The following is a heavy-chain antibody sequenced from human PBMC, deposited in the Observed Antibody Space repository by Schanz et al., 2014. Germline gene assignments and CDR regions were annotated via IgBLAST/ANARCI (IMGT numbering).Heavy chain of an antibody. J-gene: IGHJ4*02. D-gene: IGHD3-16*01. V-gene: IGHV3-23*01. CDR2: ISGSGGST. Sequence: EVQLLESGGGLVQPGGSLRLSCAASGFTFTTHSMTWVRQAPGKGLEWVSGISGSGGSTYYADSVKGRFTISRDNSKTTLSLQMNSLRAEDTAVYYCAKGLYYDNIGGGFDYWGQGTLVTVSS. CDR3: AKGLYYDNIGGGFDY. CDR1: GFTFTTHS.